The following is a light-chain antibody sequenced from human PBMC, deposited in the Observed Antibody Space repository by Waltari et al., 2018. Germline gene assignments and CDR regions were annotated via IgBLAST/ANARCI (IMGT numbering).Light chain of an antibody. CDR2: RDN. Sequence: QAGLTQPPSVSKGLRQTATLTCTGHSNNVGNQGAAWLQQHQGHPPKLLSYRDNNRPSGISERLSASRSGNTASLTITGLQPEDEADYYCSAWDSSLSAWVFGGGTKLTVL. CDR1: SNNVGNQG. J-gene: IGLJ3*02. V-gene: IGLV10-54*01. CDR3: SAWDSSLSAWV.